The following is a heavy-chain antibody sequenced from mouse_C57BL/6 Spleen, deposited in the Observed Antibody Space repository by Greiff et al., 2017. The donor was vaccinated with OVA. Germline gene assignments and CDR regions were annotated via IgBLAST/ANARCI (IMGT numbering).Heavy chain of an antibody. CDR1: GYTFTSYW. V-gene: IGHV1-64*01. CDR3: ARRLYYNWYFDV. Sequence: QVQLKQPGAELVKPGASVKLSCKASGYTFTSYWMHWVKQRPGQGLEWIGMIHPNSGSTNYNEKFKSKATLTVDKSSSTAYMQLSSLTSEDSAVYYCARRLYYNWYFDVWGTGTTVTVSS. D-gene: IGHD1-1*01. J-gene: IGHJ1*03. CDR2: IHPNSGST.